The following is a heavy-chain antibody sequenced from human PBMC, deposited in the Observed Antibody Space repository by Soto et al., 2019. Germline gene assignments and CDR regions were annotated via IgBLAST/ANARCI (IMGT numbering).Heavy chain of an antibody. J-gene: IGHJ5*02. V-gene: IGHV4-31*02. Sequence: SEALSLTWTVSGGSISRGGYYWSWIRQHPAKGLERIGYIYSSGITYCNPSLKSRVAISADTSKNQLSLKMRSVTDADTAVYYCDRVSSMIMFGGVLEHNWLHPWAHATQATVST. D-gene: IGHD3-16*02. CDR2: IYSSGIT. CDR3: DRVSSMIMFGGVLEHNWLHP. CDR1: GGSISRGGYY.